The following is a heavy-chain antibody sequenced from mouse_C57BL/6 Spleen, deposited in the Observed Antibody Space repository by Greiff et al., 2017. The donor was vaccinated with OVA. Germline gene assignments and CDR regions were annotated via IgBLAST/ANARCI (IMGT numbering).Heavy chain of an antibody. CDR3: AGHYYGSTYYAMDY. CDR2: IYPGDGDT. D-gene: IGHD1-1*01. J-gene: IGHJ4*01. CDR1: GYAFSSSW. V-gene: IGHV1-82*01. Sequence: VQLQQSGPELVKPGASVKISCKASGYAFSSSWMNWVKQRPGKGLEWIGRIYPGDGDTNYNGKFKGKATLTADKSSSTAYMQLSSLTSEDSAVYFCAGHYYGSTYYAMDYWDQGTSVTVSS.